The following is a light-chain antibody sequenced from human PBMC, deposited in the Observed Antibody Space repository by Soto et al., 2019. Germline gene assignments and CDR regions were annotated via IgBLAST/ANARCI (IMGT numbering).Light chain of an antibody. CDR2: GAS. Sequence: EIVLTQSPGTLSLSPGERATLSCRASHSVSSIYLAWYQQKPGQAPRLLIYGASSRATGIPDRFSGSGSGTDFTLTISRLEPEDFAVYYCQQYGSSPPYTFGQGTTLEIK. CDR1: HSVSSIY. J-gene: IGKJ2*01. CDR3: QQYGSSPPYT. V-gene: IGKV3-20*01.